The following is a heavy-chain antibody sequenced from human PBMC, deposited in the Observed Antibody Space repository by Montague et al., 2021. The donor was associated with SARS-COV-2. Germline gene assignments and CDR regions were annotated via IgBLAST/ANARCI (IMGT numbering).Heavy chain of an antibody. V-gene: IGHV3-30*04. J-gene: IGHJ4*02. CDR2: ISNDGSDK. D-gene: IGHD1-26*01. Sequence: SLRPSCAASGFYFSYAMHWVRQAPGKGLEWVALISNDGSDKHYADSVKGRFTISRDNSKSTLYLQVNSLRAKDTAVYYCARESGSFHDGGYFDYWGQGSLVIVSS. CDR3: ARESGSFHDGGYFDY. CDR1: GFYFSYA.